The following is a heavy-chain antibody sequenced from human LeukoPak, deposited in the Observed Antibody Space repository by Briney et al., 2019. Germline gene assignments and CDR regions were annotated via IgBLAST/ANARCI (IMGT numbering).Heavy chain of an antibody. CDR2: INSDGSRT. CDR3: TRDHLREITMGEGLKS. Sequence: GGSLRLSCAASGFTFSTYWMHWVRQAPGKGLIWVSRINSDGSRTDYADSVKGRFTISRDNAKNTLYLQMDSLRDEDTAVYYCTRDHLREITMGEGLKSWGQGTLVTVSS. CDR1: GFTFSTYW. V-gene: IGHV3-74*01. D-gene: IGHD3-10*01. J-gene: IGHJ5*02.